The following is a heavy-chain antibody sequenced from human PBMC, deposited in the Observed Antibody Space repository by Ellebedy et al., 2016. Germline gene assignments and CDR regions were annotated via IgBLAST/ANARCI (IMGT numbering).Heavy chain of an antibody. Sequence: GGSLRLSXVASGFSIDDYAMHWVRQAPGKGLEWVAGITWNSDSMASADSVKGRFTISRDNSRSTLYLQMNSLRAEDTAVYYCADGERTYYDYNRPLPWGQGTLVTVSS. CDR1: GFSIDDYA. V-gene: IGHV3-9*01. CDR2: ITWNSDSM. J-gene: IGHJ5*02. CDR3: ADGERTYYDYNRPLP. D-gene: IGHD3-3*01.